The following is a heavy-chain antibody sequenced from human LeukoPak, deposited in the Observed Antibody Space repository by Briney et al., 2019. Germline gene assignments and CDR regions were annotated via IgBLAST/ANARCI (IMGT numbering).Heavy chain of an antibody. CDR2: IYYSGST. J-gene: IGHJ4*02. D-gene: IGHD1-7*01. V-gene: IGHV4-39*01. CDR1: GDSISNSNNY. Sequence: PSETLSLTCAVSGDSISNSNNYWGWIRQPPGKGLERIGNIYYSGSTYYNPSLKSRVTISVDTSKNQFSLKVYSVTAADTAVYYCARLPNPYNWNYRTFPNYFDYWGQGTLVTVSS. CDR3: ARLPNPYNWNYRTFPNYFDY.